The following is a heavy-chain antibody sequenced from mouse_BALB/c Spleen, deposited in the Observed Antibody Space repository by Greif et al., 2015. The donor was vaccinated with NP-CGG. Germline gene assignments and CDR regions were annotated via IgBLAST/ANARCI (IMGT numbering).Heavy chain of an antibody. D-gene: IGHD3-2*01. CDR3: ARVDSSGYFDY. J-gene: IGHJ2*01. Sequence: EVKLMESGGGLVQPGGSLRLSCATSGFTFTDYYMSWVRQPPGKALEWLGFLRNKANGYTTEYSASVKGRFTISRDNSQSILYLQMNTLRAEDSATYYCARVDSSGYFDYWGQGTTLTVSS. CDR1: GFTFTDYY. CDR2: LRNKANGYTT. V-gene: IGHV7-3*02.